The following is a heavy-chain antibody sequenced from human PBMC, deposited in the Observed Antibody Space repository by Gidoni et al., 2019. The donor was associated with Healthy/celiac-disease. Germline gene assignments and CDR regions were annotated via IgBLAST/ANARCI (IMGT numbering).Heavy chain of an antibody. Sequence: EVQLLESGGGLVQPGGSLRLSCAASGFTFSSYAMSWVRQAPGKGLEGVSAISGSGGSTYYADSVKGRFTISRDNSKNTLYLQMNSLRAEDTAVYYCAKAVGGYNWNYDYWGQGTLVTVSS. D-gene: IGHD1-20*01. V-gene: IGHV3-23*01. CDR3: AKAVGGYNWNYDY. CDR1: GFTFSSYA. J-gene: IGHJ4*02. CDR2: ISGSGGST.